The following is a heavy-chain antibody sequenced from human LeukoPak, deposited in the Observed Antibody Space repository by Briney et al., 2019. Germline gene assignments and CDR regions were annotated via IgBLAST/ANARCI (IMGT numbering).Heavy chain of an antibody. CDR1: GGSISSSSYY. V-gene: IGHV4-39*01. Sequence: PSETLSLTCTVSGGSISSSSYYWGWIRQTPGKGLEWIGGIYYSGSTYYNPSLKSRVTISVDTSKNQFSLNLSSVTAADTAVYYCALDTIGARPNFDYWGQGTLVTVSS. D-gene: IGHD4/OR15-4a*01. CDR2: IYYSGST. J-gene: IGHJ4*02. CDR3: ALDTIGARPNFDY.